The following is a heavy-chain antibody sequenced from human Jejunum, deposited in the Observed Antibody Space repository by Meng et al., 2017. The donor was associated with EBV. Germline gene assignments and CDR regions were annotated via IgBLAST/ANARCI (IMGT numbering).Heavy chain of an antibody. CDR2: ISGSAGST. Sequence: EVQLLESGGGLVQLGGSLGLSGAASGFTFSSAAMSWVRQAPGKGLEWVSVISGSAGSTYYADSVKGRFTISRDTSNNTLYLQMNSLRAEDTAIYYCAKLLKYWGQGTLVTVSS. CDR3: AKLLKY. V-gene: IGHV3-23*01. J-gene: IGHJ4*02. CDR1: GFTFSSAA.